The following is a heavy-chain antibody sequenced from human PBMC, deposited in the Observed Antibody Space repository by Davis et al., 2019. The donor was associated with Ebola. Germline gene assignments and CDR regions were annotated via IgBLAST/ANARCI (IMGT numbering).Heavy chain of an antibody. V-gene: IGHV7-4-1*02. CDR2: INTNTGNP. CDR1: GYTFTSYA. Sequence: AASVKVSCKASGYTFTSYAMNWVRQAPGQGLEWMGWINTNTGNPTYAQGFTGRFVFSLDTSVSTSYLQISSLKAEDTAVYYCARESRQWLSPFDYWGQGTLVTVSS. J-gene: IGHJ4*02. D-gene: IGHD6-19*01. CDR3: ARESRQWLSPFDY.